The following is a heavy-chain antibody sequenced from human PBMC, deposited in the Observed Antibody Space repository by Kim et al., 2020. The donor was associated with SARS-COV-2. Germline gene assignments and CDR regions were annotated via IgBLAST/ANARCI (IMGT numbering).Heavy chain of an antibody. CDR3: ARDSGWYGGNYYYGMDV. V-gene: IGHV3-20*01. J-gene: IGHJ6*01. Sequence: GGSLRLSCAASGFTFDDYGMSWVRQAPGKGLEWVSGINWNGGSTGYADSVKGRFTISRDNAKNSLYLQMNSLRAEDTALYHCARDSGWYGGNYYYGMDVWGQGSTVTASS. D-gene: IGHD6-13*01. CDR2: INWNGGST. CDR1: GFTFDDYG.